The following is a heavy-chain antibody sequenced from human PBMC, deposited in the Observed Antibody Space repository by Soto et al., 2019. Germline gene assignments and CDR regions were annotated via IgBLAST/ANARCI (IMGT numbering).Heavy chain of an antibody. CDR1: GFTFSDYY. D-gene: IGHD2-2*01. CDR2: ISSSGSTI. CDR3: ARSADIVVVPAATNWFDP. J-gene: IGHJ5*02. V-gene: IGHV3-11*01. Sequence: GESLKISCAASGFTFSDYYMSWIRQAPGKGLEWVSYISSSGSTIYYADSVKGRFTISRDNAKNSLYLQMNSLRAEDTAVYYCARSADIVVVPAATNWFDPWGQGTLVTVSS.